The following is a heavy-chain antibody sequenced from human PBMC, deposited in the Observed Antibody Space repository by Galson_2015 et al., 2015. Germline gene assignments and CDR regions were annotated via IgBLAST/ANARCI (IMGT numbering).Heavy chain of an antibody. D-gene: IGHD4-23*01. Sequence: QSGAEVKKPGASVKVSCTASGGTFSSYAISWVRQAPGQGLEWMGGIIPIFGTANYAQKFQGRVTITADESTSTAYMELRSLRSDDTAVYYCARDMGRPYYGGNSPAFDIWGQGTMVTVSS. V-gene: IGHV1-69*13. CDR3: ARDMGRPYYGGNSPAFDI. J-gene: IGHJ3*02. CDR1: GGTFSSYA. CDR2: IIPIFGTA.